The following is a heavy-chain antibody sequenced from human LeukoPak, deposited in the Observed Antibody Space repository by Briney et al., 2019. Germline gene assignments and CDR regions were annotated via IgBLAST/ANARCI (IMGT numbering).Heavy chain of an antibody. CDR3: ARVTLAFDI. CDR2: INHSGST. CDR1: GGSISSGGYY. Sequence: SQTLSLTCTVSGGSISSGGYYWSWIRQPPGKGLEWIGEINHSGSTYYNPSLKSRVTISEDTSKNQFSLKLTSVTAADTAVYYCARVTLAFDIWGHGTMVTVSS. J-gene: IGHJ3*02. V-gene: IGHV4-30-2*01.